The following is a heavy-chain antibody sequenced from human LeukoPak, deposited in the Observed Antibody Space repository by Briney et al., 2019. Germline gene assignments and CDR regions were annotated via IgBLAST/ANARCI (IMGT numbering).Heavy chain of an antibody. Sequence: PGGSLRLSCAASGFIFNEYFMGWVRQAPGKGLEWVSTITGSSRSTYYADSVRGRFTISRDNSKNTLYLQMNSLTAEDTAVYYCAKDTPLTAYSPGWSGNSFDSWGQGTLVTVSS. D-gene: IGHD6-19*01. CDR1: GFIFNEYF. J-gene: IGHJ4*02. CDR3: AKDTPLTAYSPGWSGNSFDS. CDR2: ITGSSRST. V-gene: IGHV3-23*01.